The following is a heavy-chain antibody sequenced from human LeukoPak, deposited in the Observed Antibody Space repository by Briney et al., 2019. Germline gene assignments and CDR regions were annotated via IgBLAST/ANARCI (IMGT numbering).Heavy chain of an antibody. CDR3: ARDGLGYCSSTSCFPGGWFDP. V-gene: IGHV3-48*03. Sequence: GGSLRLSCAASGFTFSSYEMNWARQAPGKGLEWVSYISSSGSTIYYADSVKGRFTISRDNAKSSLYLQMNSLRAEDTAVYYCARDGLGYCSSTSCFPGGWFDPWGQGTLVTVSS. CDR1: GFTFSSYE. CDR2: ISSSGSTI. D-gene: IGHD2-2*01. J-gene: IGHJ5*02.